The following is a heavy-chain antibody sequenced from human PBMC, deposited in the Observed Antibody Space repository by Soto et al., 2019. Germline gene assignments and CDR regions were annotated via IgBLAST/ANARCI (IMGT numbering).Heavy chain of an antibody. V-gene: IGHV4-4*02. CDR1: GDSISRNYW. CDR2: VYRSGSP. Sequence: QVQLQESGPGLVRPSATLSLTCAVSGDSISRNYWWSWVRQPPGKGLEWIGEVYRSGSPNYNSSLKSRVTISVDKSNNQFSLKLSSVTAADTATYYCARAAIVAGSYCIDYWGQGTLVIVSS. J-gene: IGHJ4*02. D-gene: IGHD6-13*01. CDR3: ARAAIVAGSYCIDY.